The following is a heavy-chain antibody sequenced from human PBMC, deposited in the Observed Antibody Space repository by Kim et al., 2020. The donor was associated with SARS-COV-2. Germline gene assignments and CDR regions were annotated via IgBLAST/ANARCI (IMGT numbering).Heavy chain of an antibody. V-gene: IGHV1-18*01. J-gene: IGHJ6*02. Sequence: ASVKVSCKASGYTFTHYGISWVRQAPGQGLEWMGWISVYNDNRNYAQKFQGRVTMTTDISTSTAYMELRSLRSDDTAVYFCARDPCGGDCYPAPYYNQQYGMDVWGLGTTVTVSS. CDR2: ISVYNDNR. CDR1: GYTFTHYG. CDR3: ARDPCGGDCYPAPYYNQQYGMDV. D-gene: IGHD2-21*02.